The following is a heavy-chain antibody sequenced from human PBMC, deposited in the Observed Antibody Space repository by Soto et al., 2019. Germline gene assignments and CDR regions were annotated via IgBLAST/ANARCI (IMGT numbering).Heavy chain of an antibody. V-gene: IGHV3-21*01. D-gene: IGHD3-22*01. Sequence: EVQLVESGGGLVKPGGSLRLSCAASGFTFSSYNMNWVRQAPGKGLEGVSSISSGRTYIFYADSVKGRFTISRANAKNSLYLQMNSLRAEDTAVYYCARGYDSSAGDYWGQGTLVTVSS. J-gene: IGHJ4*02. CDR2: ISSGRTYI. CDR1: GFTFSSYN. CDR3: ARGYDSSAGDY.